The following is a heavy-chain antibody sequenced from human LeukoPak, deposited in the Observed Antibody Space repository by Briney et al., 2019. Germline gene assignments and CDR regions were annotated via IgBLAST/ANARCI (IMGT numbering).Heavy chain of an antibody. V-gene: IGHV4-34*01. CDR2: INHSGST. Sequence: NPSETLSLTCAVYGGSFSGYYWSWIRQPPGKGLEWIGEINHSGSTNYNPSLKSRVTISVDTSKNQFSLKLSSVTAADTAVYYCARQGHYPWYQFDYWGQGTLVTVSS. CDR3: ARQGHYPWYQFDY. J-gene: IGHJ4*02. CDR1: GGSFSGYY. D-gene: IGHD2-2*01.